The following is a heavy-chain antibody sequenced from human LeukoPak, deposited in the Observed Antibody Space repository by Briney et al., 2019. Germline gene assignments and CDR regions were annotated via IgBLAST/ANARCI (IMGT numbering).Heavy chain of an antibody. CDR1: GFTFDNYA. V-gene: IGHV3-23*01. D-gene: IGHD6-13*01. J-gene: IGHJ6*03. CDR2: ISGSGYYS. Sequence: GGSLRLSCAASGFTFDNYAMSWVRQAPGKGLEWVSVISGSGYYSYYADSVKGRFTVSRDNSKNTLYLQMYSLRAEDTAVYYCARAGRGIAAAGFPGRVYYYYYMDVWGKGTTVTVSS. CDR3: ARAGRGIAAAGFPGRVYYYYYMDV.